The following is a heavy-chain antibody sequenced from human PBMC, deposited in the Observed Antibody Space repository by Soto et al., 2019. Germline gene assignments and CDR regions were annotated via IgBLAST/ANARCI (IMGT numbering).Heavy chain of an antibody. D-gene: IGHD2-8*01. CDR1: GFTFSSYS. J-gene: IGHJ6*02. V-gene: IGHV3-48*02. CDR3: ARVIVPEYYGMDV. Sequence: GESLKISCAASGFTFSSYSMNWVRQAPGKGLEWVSYISSSSSTIYYADSVKGRFTISRDNAKNSLYLQMNSLRDEDTAVYYCARVIVPEYYGMDVWGQGTTVTVSS. CDR2: ISSSSSTI.